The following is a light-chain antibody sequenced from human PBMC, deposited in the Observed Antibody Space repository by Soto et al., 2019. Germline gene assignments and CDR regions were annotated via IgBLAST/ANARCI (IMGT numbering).Light chain of an antibody. CDR1: QSVSRSN. CDR3: QQYGSSPRT. V-gene: IGKV3-20*01. CDR2: SAS. J-gene: IGKJ1*01. Sequence: EIVLTQSPGTLSLSPGERATLSCRASQSVSRSNLAWYQQKPGQAPRLLIYSASSRATGIPDRFSGSGSGTDFTLTISRLEPEDFAVYYCQQYGSSPRTFGQGTKVEIK.